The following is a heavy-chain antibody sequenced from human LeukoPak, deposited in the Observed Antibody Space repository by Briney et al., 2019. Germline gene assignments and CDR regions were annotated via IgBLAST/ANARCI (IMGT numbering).Heavy chain of an antibody. J-gene: IGHJ4*02. D-gene: IGHD3-22*01. V-gene: IGHV3-7*01. Sequence: GGSLRLSCAASGFTFSSYWMSWVRQAPGKGLEWVANIKQDGSEKYYVDSVKGRFTISRDNAKNSLYLQMNSLRDEDTAVYYCARDRSSSGYYPFDYWGQGTLVTVSS. CDR1: GFTFSSYW. CDR3: ARDRSSSGYYPFDY. CDR2: IKQDGSEK.